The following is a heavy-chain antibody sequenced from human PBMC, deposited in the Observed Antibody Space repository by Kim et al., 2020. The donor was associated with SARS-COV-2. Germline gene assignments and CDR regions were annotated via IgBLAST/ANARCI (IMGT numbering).Heavy chain of an antibody. CDR1: GFTFSSYA. D-gene: IGHD3-3*01. J-gene: IGHJ6*01. CDR3: VKSPFYAFLCCYHCFYY. CDR2: ISSNGGST. V-gene: IGHV3-64D*09. Sequence: GGSLRLSCSASGFTFSSYAMHWVRQAPVKGLEYVSAISSNGGSTYYADSVKGRFSISRDNSNNTLYLQMISLRAEDTAVYYFVKSPFYAFLCCYHCFYY.